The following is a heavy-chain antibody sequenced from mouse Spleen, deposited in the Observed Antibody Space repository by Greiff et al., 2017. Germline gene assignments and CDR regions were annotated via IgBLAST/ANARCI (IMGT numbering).Heavy chain of an antibody. CDR1: GYSITSGYY. CDR3: ARVPNFFYYAMDY. CDR2: ISYDGSN. V-gene: IGHV3-6*01. D-gene: IGHD4-1*02. J-gene: IGHJ4*01. Sequence: EVQLQESGPGLVKPSQSLSLTCSVTGYSITSGYYWNWIRQFPGNKLEWMGYISYDGSNNYNPSLKNRISITRDTSKNQFFLKLNSVTTEDTATYYCARVPNFFYYAMDYWGQGTSVTVSS.